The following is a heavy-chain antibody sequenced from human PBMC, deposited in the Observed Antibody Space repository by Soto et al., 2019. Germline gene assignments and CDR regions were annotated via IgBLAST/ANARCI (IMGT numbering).Heavy chain of an antibody. D-gene: IGHD4-17*01. CDR2: IYYSGST. V-gene: IGHV4-59*01. Sequence: SETLSLTCTVSGGSISSYYWTWIRQPPGKGLEWIGYIYYSGSTYYNPSLKSRVTISVDTSKNQFSLRLNSVTAADTAVYYCARRTVTTIYYYTMDVWGQGTTVTVSS. CDR3: ARRTVTTIYYYTMDV. J-gene: IGHJ6*02. CDR1: GGSISSYY.